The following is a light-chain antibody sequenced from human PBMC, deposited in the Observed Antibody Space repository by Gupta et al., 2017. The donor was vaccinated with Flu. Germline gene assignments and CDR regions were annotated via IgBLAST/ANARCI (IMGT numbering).Light chain of an antibody. CDR1: QSVSSN. Sequence: SPATLSGSPGERATLSCRASQSVSSNLAWYQQKPGQAPRLLIYEAIHRAAGIPARFSGSGSGTEFSLTISSLQSEDFAVYYCEQYNNWPLFGPGTTVDIK. CDR3: EQYNNWPL. J-gene: IGKJ3*01. CDR2: EAI. V-gene: IGKV3-15*01.